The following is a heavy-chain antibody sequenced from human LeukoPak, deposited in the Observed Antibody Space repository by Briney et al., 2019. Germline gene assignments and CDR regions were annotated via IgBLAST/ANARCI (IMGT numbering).Heavy chain of an antibody. CDR1: GFTLSSYG. D-gene: IGHD5-12*01. CDR2: ISTSSSYI. CDR3: ARVEGNIVTTTEGYFDY. Sequence: GGSLRLSCAASGFTLSSYGMNWVRQAPGKGLEWVSSISTSSSYIYYADSMKGRFTISRDNAKNSLYLQMNSLRAEDTAVYYCARVEGNIVTTTEGYFDYWGQGTLVTVSS. J-gene: IGHJ4*02. V-gene: IGHV3-21*01.